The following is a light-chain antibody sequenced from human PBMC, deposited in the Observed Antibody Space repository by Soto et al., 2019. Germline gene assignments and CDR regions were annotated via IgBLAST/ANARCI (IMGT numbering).Light chain of an antibody. Sequence: QSALTQAAAVSGSPGQSITISGGGTSIDVGVYEYVSWYQQHPGKAPKLLIYDVSNRPAGISNHFSGSKSGNTASLTISGLQAEDEADYYCSSYTTSATRVFGGGTKVTGL. CDR2: DVS. CDR1: SIDVGVYEY. V-gene: IGLV2-14*03. CDR3: SSYTTSATRV. J-gene: IGLJ2*01.